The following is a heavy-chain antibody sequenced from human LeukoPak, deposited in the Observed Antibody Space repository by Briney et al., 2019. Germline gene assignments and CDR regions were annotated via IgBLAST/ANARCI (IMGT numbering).Heavy chain of an antibody. J-gene: IGHJ4*02. CDR3: ARDFGTTGWHTFDY. D-gene: IGHD6-19*01. V-gene: IGHV6-1*01. Sequence: SQTLPLTCVVSGDSVSSKNGAWNWIRQSPSRGLEWLGRTYYRSKWYNDYAESMEGRMTISQDTSKNQYSLHLNSVTPDDTAVYYCARDFGTTGWHTFDYWGQGSLVTVCS. CDR2: TYYRSKWYN. CDR1: GDSVSSKNGA.